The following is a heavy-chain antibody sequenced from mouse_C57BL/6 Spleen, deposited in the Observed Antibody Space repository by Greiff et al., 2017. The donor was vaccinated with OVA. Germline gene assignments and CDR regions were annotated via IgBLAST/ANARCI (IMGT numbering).Heavy chain of an antibody. J-gene: IGHJ4*01. Sequence: DVKLVESGGGLVQPKGSLKLSCAASGFSFNTYAMNWVRQAPGKGLEWVARIRSKSNNYATYYADSVKDRFTISRDDSESMLYLQMNNLKTEDTAMYYCVRHPNWDKDAMDYWGQGTSVTVSS. V-gene: IGHV10-1*01. CDR1: GFSFNTYA. CDR3: VRHPNWDKDAMDY. CDR2: IRSKSNNYAT. D-gene: IGHD4-1*01.